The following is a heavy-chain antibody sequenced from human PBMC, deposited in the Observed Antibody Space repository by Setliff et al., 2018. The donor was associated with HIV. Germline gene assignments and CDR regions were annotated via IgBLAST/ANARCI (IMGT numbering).Heavy chain of an antibody. V-gene: IGHV4-39*01. CDR2: IFYSGGT. Sequence: SETLSLTCTVAGGSISSSNYYWGWIRQPPGEGLEWIGSIFYSGGTYYNPSLKSRVTISVDTSKNQFSLKLTSVTAADTAVYYCARLPYYDVFSGYYAPYFDYWGQGTLVTVSS. D-gene: IGHD3-3*01. J-gene: IGHJ4*02. CDR3: ARLPYYDVFSGYYAPYFDY. CDR1: GGSISSSNYY.